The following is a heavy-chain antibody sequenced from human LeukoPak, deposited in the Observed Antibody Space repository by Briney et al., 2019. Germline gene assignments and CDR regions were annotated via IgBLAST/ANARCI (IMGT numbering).Heavy chain of an antibody. V-gene: IGHV1-69*04. CDR2: IIPILGIA. CDR1: GGTFISYA. CDR3: ARGETKGGSWTPRYYCDY. D-gene: IGHD2-15*01. Sequence: GSSVKVSCKASGGTFISYAISWVRQAPGQGLEWMGRIIPILGIANYAQKFQGRVTITADKSTSTAYMELSSLRSEDTAVYYCARGETKGGSWTPRYYCDYWGQETLVTVSS. J-gene: IGHJ4*02.